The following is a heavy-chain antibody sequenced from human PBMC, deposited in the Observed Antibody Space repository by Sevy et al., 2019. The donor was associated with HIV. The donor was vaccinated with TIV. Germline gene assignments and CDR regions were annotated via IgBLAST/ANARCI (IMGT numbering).Heavy chain of an antibody. V-gene: IGHV4-30-4*01. Sequence: SETLSLTCTVSGGSISRGDYYWSWIRQPPGKGLEWIGYIYYSGSTDYNPSLKSRVSISVDTSKNQFSLKLSSVTAADTVVYYCARGIEKFDPWGQGTLVTVSS. J-gene: IGHJ5*02. D-gene: IGHD2-15*01. CDR1: GGSISRGDYY. CDR2: IYYSGST. CDR3: ARGIEKFDP.